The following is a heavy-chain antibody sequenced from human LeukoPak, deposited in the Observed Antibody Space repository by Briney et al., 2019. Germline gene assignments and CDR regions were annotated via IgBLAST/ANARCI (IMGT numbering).Heavy chain of an antibody. D-gene: IGHD1-26*01. CDR3: AGSGGFYYFDY. CDR2: INPSGGST. Sequence: ASVKVSCKASGYTFTNYYFHWVRQAPGQRLEWMRIINPSGGSTTYAQKFQGKITMTTDTSTSTVYMELCSLRSEDTAVYYCAGSGGFYYFDYWGQGTLVAVSS. CDR1: GYTFTNYY. V-gene: IGHV1-46*01. J-gene: IGHJ4*02.